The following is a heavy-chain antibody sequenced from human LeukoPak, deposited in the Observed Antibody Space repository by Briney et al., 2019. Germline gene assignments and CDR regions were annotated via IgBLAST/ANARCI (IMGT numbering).Heavy chain of an antibody. V-gene: IGHV3-53*01. CDR3: ARGTFFGRDDYNFDY. D-gene: IGHD5-24*01. Sequence: GGSLRLSCAASGFTVSSNYMSWVRQAPGKGLEWVSLIYSGGSTYYADSVKGRFTISRDNSKNTLYLQMNSLRAEDTAVYYCARGTFFGRDDYNFDYWGQGTLVTVSS. J-gene: IGHJ4*02. CDR2: IYSGGST. CDR1: GFTVSSNY.